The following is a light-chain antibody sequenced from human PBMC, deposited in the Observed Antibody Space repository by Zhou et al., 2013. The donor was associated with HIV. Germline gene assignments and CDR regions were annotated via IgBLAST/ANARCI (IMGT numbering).Light chain of an antibody. CDR1: SSDVGGYNY. Sequence: QSALTQPASVSGSPGQSVTISCTGTSSDVGGYNYVSWYQQHPGKAPKLMIYDVSNRPSGVSNRFSGSKSANTASLTISGLQAEDEADYYCSSYTSGSTLVVFGGRDQADRP. CDR3: SSYTSGSTLVV. CDR2: DVS. V-gene: IGLV2-14*03. J-gene: IGLJ2*01.